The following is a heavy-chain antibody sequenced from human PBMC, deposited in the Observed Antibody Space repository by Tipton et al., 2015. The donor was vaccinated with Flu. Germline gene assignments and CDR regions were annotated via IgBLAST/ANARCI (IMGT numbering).Heavy chain of an antibody. CDR1: GFTFNDHY. Sequence: GSLRLSCAASGFTFNDHYMDWVRQAPGEGLEWLGRVKNKANSYATEFTASVKDRFTISRDDSKNAVYLQMNSLKAEDTAVYYCARGGLTRALDFWGRGTLVTVSS. CDR2: VKNKANSYAT. V-gene: IGHV3-72*01. D-gene: IGHD1-20*01. J-gene: IGHJ4*02. CDR3: ARGGLTRALDF.